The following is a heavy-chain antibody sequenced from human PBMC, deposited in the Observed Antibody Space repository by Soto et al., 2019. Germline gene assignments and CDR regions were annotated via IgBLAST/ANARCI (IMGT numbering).Heavy chain of an antibody. V-gene: IGHV4-59*01. CDR2: IYYSGST. Sequence: PSETLSLTCTVSGGSISSYYWSWIRQPPGKGLEWIGYIYYSGSTNYNPSLKSRVTISVDTSKNQFSLKLSSVTAADTAVYYCARVRRGLGWFDPWGQGTLVTVSS. J-gene: IGHJ5*02. CDR1: GGSISSYY. CDR3: ARVRRGLGWFDP.